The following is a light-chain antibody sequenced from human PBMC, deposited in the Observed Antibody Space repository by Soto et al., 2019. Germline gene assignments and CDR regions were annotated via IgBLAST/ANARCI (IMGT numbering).Light chain of an antibody. J-gene: IGLJ2*01. V-gene: IGLV1-44*01. Sequence: QSALSQPPSASGTPGQRVTISCSGSSSNIGDNTVNWYKQLPGAAPTLLIYTNNQRPSGVPDRFSGSKSGTSASLAISGLQSDDEADYYCAAWDNSLNGVVFGGGTKLTVL. CDR2: TNN. CDR1: SSNIGDNT. CDR3: AAWDNSLNGVV.